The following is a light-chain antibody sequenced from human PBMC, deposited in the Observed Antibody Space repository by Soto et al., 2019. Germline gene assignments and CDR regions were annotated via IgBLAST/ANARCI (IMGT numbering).Light chain of an antibody. V-gene: IGKV1-5*03. CDR1: QSISSW. CDR2: KAA. CDR3: KQNNSYSPRT. Sequence: DIQMTQSPSTLSASVGDRVTITCRASQSISSWLAWYQQKPGKAPKLLIYKAASLESGVASRFSGSGSGTEVTLTISSLQPDDFASYYGKQNNSYSPRTFGQGTKVEIK. J-gene: IGKJ1*01.